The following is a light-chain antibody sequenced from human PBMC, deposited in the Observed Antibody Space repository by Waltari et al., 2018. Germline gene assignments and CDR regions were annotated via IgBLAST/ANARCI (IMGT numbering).Light chain of an antibody. CDR2: SAS. J-gene: IGKJ1*01. Sequence: TGRASKGIANFLAWEKQKPGKAPNLLIYSASTLQSGVPSRFSGSGSGTDFTLTSSSLQPEDFATYYCQLLNSSQWTFGQGTKVEI. CDR1: KGIANF. V-gene: IGKV1-9*01. CDR3: QLLNSSQWT.